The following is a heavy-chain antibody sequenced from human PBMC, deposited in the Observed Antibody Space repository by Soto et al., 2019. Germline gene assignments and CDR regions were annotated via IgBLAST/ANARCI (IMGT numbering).Heavy chain of an antibody. V-gene: IGHV1-69*13. CDR1: GGTFSSYA. D-gene: IGHD6-13*01. J-gene: IGHJ5*02. CDR3: ARSHSSSWLLSWFDP. Sequence: ASVKVSCKASGGTFSSYAISWVRQAPGQGLEWMGGIIPIFGTANYAQKFQGRVTITADESTSTAYMELSSLRSEDTAVYYCARSHSSSWLLSWFDPWGQGTLVTVSS. CDR2: IIPIFGTA.